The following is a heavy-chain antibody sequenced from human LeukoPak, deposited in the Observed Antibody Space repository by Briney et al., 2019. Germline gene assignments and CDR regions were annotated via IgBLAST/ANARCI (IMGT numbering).Heavy chain of an antibody. CDR3: AKGGGGRLIYYYYMDV. J-gene: IGHJ6*03. Sequence: GGSLRLSCAASGFSFSSYEMNWVRQAPGKGLEWISYISASGTLTHYADSVEGRFTISRDNAKNSLYLQMNSLRAEDMALYYCAKGGGGRLIYYYYMDVWGKGTTVTVSS. CDR2: ISASGTLT. D-gene: IGHD3-16*01. CDR1: GFSFSSYE. V-gene: IGHV3-48*03.